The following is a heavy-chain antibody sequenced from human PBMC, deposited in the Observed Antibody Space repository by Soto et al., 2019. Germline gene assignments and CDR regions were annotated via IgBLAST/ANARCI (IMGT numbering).Heavy chain of an antibody. J-gene: IGHJ6*02. CDR3: ARSQGSSTSLEIYYYYYYGMDV. CDR1: GGTFSSYA. D-gene: IGHD2-2*01. Sequence: QVQLVQSGAEVQKPGSSVKVSCKASGGTFSSYAISWVRQAPGQGLEWMGGIIPISETTNYAQKFQGRVTITADESKSTAYMALSSLRSEDTAVYYCARSQGSSTSLEIYYYYYYGMDVWGQGTTVTVSS. V-gene: IGHV1-69*01. CDR2: IIPISETT.